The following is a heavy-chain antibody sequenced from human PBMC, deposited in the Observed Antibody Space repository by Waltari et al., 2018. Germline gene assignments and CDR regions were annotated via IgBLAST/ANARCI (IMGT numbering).Heavy chain of an antibody. D-gene: IGHD3-3*01. J-gene: IGHJ6*02. CDR3: AGGFGVVISLYYYGMDV. V-gene: IGHV3-73*01. CDR2: IRSKANSYAT. Sequence: EVQLVESGGGLVQPGGSLKLSCAASGFTFSGSAMHWVRQASGKGLEWVGRIRSKANSYATAYAASVKGRFTISRDDSKNTLYLQMNSLRAEDTAVYYCAGGFGVVISLYYYGMDVWGQGTTVTVSS. CDR1: GFTFSGSA.